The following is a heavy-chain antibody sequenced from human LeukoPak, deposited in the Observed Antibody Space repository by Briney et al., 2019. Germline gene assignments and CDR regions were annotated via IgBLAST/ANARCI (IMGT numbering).Heavy chain of an antibody. D-gene: IGHD3-22*01. CDR1: GFTFSSHS. J-gene: IGHJ4*02. Sequence: GGSLRLSCAASGFTFSSHSMNWVRQAPGKGLEWVSYISSDSSTIYYADSVKGRFTISRDNSKDTLYLQTNSLRAEDTAVYYCARDEFVVIKYYFDYWGQGTLVTVSS. CDR3: ARDEFVVIKYYFDY. CDR2: ISSDSSTI. V-gene: IGHV3-48*01.